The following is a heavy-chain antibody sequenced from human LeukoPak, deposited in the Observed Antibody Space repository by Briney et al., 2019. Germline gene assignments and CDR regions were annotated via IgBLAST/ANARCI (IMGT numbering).Heavy chain of an antibody. CDR2: INQDGTAE. J-gene: IGHJ4*02. CDR3: ARRKFYSAYDPFDY. CDR1: GFTFSTYW. Sequence: GGSLRLSCTASGFTFSTYWMSWVRQAPGKGLEWVANINQDGTAEYYVDSVKGRFTVSRDNAKDSLYLQMNSLRAEDTSVYYCARRKFYSAYDPFDYWGQGTLVTVSS. V-gene: IGHV3-7*01. D-gene: IGHD5-12*01.